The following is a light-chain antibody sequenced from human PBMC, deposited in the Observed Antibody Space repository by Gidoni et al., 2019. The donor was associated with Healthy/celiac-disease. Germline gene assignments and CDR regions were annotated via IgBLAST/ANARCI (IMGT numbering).Light chain of an antibody. Sequence: EMVLTQSPGTLSSSPGERATLSCRASKSVSSSYLAWYQQKPGQAPRLLIYGASSRATGIPDRFSGSGSGTDFTLTISRLEPEDFAVYYCQQYGSSPPNTFGQGTKLEIK. J-gene: IGKJ2*01. CDR3: QQYGSSPPNT. CDR1: KSVSSSY. V-gene: IGKV3-20*01. CDR2: GAS.